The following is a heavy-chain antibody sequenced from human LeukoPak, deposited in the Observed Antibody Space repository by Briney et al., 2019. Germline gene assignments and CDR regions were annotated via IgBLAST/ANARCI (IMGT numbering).Heavy chain of an antibody. CDR3: ARGPRLNRRFDP. D-gene: IGHD1-14*01. V-gene: IGHV1-69*13. Sequence: SVKLSCKASGGSFISYDISWVRHAPGQGLEWMGGIIPIFDTADYAQKFQGRVTITAAESTSTAYMELSSLRSEDTAVYYCARGPRLNRRFDPWGQGTLVTVSS. CDR2: IIPIFDTA. J-gene: IGHJ5*02. CDR1: GGSFISYD.